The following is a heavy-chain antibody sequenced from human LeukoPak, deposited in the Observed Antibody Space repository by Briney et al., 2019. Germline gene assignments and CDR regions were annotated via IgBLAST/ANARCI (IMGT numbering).Heavy chain of an antibody. Sequence: SETLSLTCTVSGGSISSSSYYWGWIRQPPGKGLEWIGSIYYSGSTYYNPSLKSRVTISVDTSKNQFSLKLSSVTAADTAVYYCAKTYYYGSGSSNWFDPWGQGTLVTVSS. CDR2: IYYSGST. V-gene: IGHV4-39*01. J-gene: IGHJ5*02. D-gene: IGHD3-10*01. CDR3: AKTYYYGSGSSNWFDP. CDR1: GGSISSSSYY.